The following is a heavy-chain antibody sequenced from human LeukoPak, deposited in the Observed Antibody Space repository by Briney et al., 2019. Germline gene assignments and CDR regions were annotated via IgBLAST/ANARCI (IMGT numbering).Heavy chain of an antibody. CDR2: ISGSGGSI. CDR3: AKDKKEGTTIPYYFDY. Sequence: HPGGSLRLSCAASGFTFNSYAMSWVRQAPGKGLEWVSAISGSGGSIYYADSVKGRFTISRDNSNNTLYLQMNSLRAEDTAVYYCAKDKKEGTTIPYYFDYWGQETLVTVSS. J-gene: IGHJ4*02. D-gene: IGHD1-26*01. CDR1: GFTFNSYA. V-gene: IGHV3-23*01.